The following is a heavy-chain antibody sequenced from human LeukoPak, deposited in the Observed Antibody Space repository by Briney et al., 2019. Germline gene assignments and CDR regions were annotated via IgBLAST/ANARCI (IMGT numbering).Heavy chain of an antibody. CDR1: GFTFSSYA. V-gene: IGHV3-23*01. J-gene: IGHJ6*02. Sequence: PGGSLRLSCAASGFTFSSYAMSWVRQAPGKGLEWVSAISGSGGSTYYADSVKGRFTISRDNAKNSLYLQMNSLRAEDTAVYYCARDPAGSGVYYGMDVWGQGTTVTVSS. CDR2: ISGSGGST. CDR3: ARDPAGSGVYYGMDV. D-gene: IGHD2-15*01.